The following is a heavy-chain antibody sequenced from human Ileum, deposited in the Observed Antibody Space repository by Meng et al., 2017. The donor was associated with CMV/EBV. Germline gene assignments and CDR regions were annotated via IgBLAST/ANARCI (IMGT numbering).Heavy chain of an antibody. CDR1: GYSFTSYW. CDR2: ICPGDSDT. D-gene: IGHD6-19*01. CDR3: ARLGGVAVAGNYYYYGMDV. V-gene: IGHV5-51*01. Sequence: KVSCKGSGYSFTSYWIGWVRQMPGKGLEWMGIICPGDSDTRYSQSFQGKVTISADKSTSTAYLQWSSLKASVTAMYYCARLGGVAVAGNYYYYGMDVWGQGTTVTVSS. J-gene: IGHJ6*02.